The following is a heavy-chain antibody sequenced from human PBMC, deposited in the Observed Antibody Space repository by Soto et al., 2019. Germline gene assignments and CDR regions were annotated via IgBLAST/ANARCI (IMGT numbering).Heavy chain of an antibody. D-gene: IGHD2-2*01. V-gene: IGHV1-69*13. CDR2: IIPIFGTA. CDR1: GGTFSSYA. J-gene: IGHJ4*02. CDR3: ARSPQYQTLTSPPAY. Sequence: ASVKVSCKASGGTFSSYAISWVRQAPGQGLEWMGGIIPIFGTANYAQKFQGRVTITADESTSTAYMELSSLRSEDTAVYYCARSPQYQTLTSPPAYWGQGTLVTVSS.